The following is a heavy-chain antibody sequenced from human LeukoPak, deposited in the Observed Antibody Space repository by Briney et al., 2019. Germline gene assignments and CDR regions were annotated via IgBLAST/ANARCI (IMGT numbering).Heavy chain of an antibody. CDR2: ISAYNGNT. CDR1: GYTFTSYG. Sequence: ASVKVSCKASGYTFTSYGISWVRQAPGQGLEWMGWISAYNGNTNYAQKLQGRVTMTTDTSTSTAYMEPRSLRSDDTAVYYCASTTCSSTSCYTIRADYWGQGTLVTVSS. D-gene: IGHD2-2*02. CDR3: ASTTCSSTSCYTIRADY. J-gene: IGHJ4*02. V-gene: IGHV1-18*01.